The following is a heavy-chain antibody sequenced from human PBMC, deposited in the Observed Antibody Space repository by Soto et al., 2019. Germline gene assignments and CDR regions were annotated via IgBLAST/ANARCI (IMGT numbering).Heavy chain of an antibody. CDR2: ITSDTKTI. CDR3: ARSVEGYFDY. V-gene: IGHV3-48*02. J-gene: IGHJ4*02. D-gene: IGHD6-19*01. CDR1: GFRFSIYS. Sequence: EVQLVESGGGLVQPGGSLRLSCAASGFRFSIYSMNWVRQAPGKGLEWSAYITSDTKTIKYADSVKGRFTISRDNDKNLVYLQMNSLRDEDTAVYYCARSVEGYFDYWGQGTVVTVST.